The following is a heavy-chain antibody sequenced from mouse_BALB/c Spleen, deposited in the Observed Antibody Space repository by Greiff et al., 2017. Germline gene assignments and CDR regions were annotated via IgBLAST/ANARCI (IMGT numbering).Heavy chain of an antibody. CDR3: ARGDDRAFAY. CDR1: GYSITSDYA. V-gene: IGHV3-2*02. Sequence: EVKLVESGPGLVKPSQSLSLTCTVTGYSITSDYAWNWIRQFPGNKLEWMGYISYSGSTSYNPSLKSRISITRDTSKNQFFLQLNSVTTEDTATYYCARGDDRAFAYWGQGTLVTVSA. D-gene: IGHD2-12*01. CDR2: ISYSGST. J-gene: IGHJ3*01.